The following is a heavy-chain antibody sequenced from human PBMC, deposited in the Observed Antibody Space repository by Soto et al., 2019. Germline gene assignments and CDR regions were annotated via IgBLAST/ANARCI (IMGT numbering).Heavy chain of an antibody. Sequence: EVQLVESGGGLVQPGGSLRLSCAASGFTFSSYSMNWVRQAPGKGLEWVSYISSSSSTIYYADPVKGRFTISRDNAKNSLYLQMNSLRDEDTAVYYCARPDCGGDCYSPDHWGQGTLVTVSS. CDR2: ISSSSSTI. D-gene: IGHD2-21*02. CDR3: ARPDCGGDCYSPDH. V-gene: IGHV3-48*02. J-gene: IGHJ4*02. CDR1: GFTFSSYS.